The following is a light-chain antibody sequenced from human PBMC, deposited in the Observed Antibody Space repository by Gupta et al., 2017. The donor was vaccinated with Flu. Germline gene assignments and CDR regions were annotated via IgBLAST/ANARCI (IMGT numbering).Light chain of an antibody. CDR1: QSISSS. CDR2: AAS. CDR3: QQSYSSPPT. V-gene: IGKV1-39*01. Sequence: DIQMTQSPSSLSASVGDRVTITCRASQSISSSLNWYQQKPGKAPKLLIYAASSLQSAVPSRFSGSGSGTDFTLTISNLQPEDFATYYCQQSYSSPPTFVQGTKVEIK. J-gene: IGKJ1*01.